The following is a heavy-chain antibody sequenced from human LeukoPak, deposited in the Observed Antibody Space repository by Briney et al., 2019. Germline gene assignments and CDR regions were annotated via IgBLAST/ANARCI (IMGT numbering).Heavy chain of an antibody. J-gene: IGHJ4*02. CDR1: GFTFSSYA. V-gene: IGHV3-23*01. CDR2: IGASGTNT. Sequence: GGSLRLSCAASGFTFSSYAMSWVRQAPGKGLQWVSAIGASGTNTYHADSVKGRFTISRDNSKNALYLQMNSLRAEDTAVYYCAKDISSGYYDDWGQGTLVTVSS. CDR3: AKDISSGYYDD. D-gene: IGHD3-22*01.